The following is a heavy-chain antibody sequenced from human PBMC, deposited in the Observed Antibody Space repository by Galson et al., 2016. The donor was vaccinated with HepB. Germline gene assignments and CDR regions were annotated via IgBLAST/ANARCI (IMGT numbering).Heavy chain of an antibody. V-gene: IGHV3-74*01. J-gene: IGHJ4*03. CDR3: AKDIHRYTYGLALL. Sequence: SLRLSCAASGLTFSNYWMHWVRHSPGKGLVWVSRINSDGGDIIYADSVKGRFTISRDNAKNTLYLQMNSLRAEDTSVYYCAKDIHRYTYGLALLWGQGTLVTVSS. D-gene: IGHD5-18*01. CDR1: GLTFSNYW. CDR2: INSDGGDI.